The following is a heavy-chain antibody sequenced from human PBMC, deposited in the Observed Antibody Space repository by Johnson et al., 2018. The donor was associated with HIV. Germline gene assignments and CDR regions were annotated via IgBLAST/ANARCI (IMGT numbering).Heavy chain of an antibody. J-gene: IGHJ3*02. CDR1: GFTFNTYG. CDR3: VRGNDGSYFSDAFDI. V-gene: IGHV3-30*03. Sequence: VHLVESGGGLVQPGGSLRLSCAASGFTFNTYGMHWVRQAPGKGLEWVAVISYDGSNKYYADSVKGRFTISRDNAKNSLYLQMNSLRAEDTAVYHCVRGNDGSYFSDAFDIWGQGEMVTVSS. CDR2: ISYDGSNK. D-gene: IGHD1-26*01.